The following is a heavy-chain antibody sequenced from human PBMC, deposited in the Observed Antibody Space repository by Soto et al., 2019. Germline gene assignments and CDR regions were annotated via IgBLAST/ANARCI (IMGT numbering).Heavy chain of an antibody. Sequence: GGSLRLSCAASGFTFSSYWMSWVRQAPGKGLEWVANIKQDGSEKYYVDSVEGRFTVSRDNAKNSLYLQMNSLRVEDTAVYYCARVRWGHDYWGQGTLVTVSS. CDR1: GFTFSSYW. V-gene: IGHV3-7*05. D-gene: IGHD7-27*01. J-gene: IGHJ4*02. CDR2: IKQDGSEK. CDR3: ARVRWGHDY.